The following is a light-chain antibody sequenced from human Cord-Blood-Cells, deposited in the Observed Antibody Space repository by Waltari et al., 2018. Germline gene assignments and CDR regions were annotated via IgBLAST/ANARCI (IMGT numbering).Light chain of an antibody. V-gene: IGLV2-14*03. CDR3: SSYTSSSTLV. CDR2: DVS. J-gene: IGLJ3*02. CDR1: SSDVGGYNS. Sequence: QSALTQPASVSGSPGQSPTISCTGTSSDVGGYNSFSGYQHHPGKAPKLRSYDVSKRPTGVSNRVSGSKSGNTASLTISGLQAEDEADYYCSSYTSSSTLVFGGGTKLTVL.